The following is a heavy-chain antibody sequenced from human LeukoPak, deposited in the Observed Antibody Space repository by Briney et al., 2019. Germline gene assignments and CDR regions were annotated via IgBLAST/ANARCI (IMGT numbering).Heavy chain of an antibody. CDR3: AISIAALGYWFDP. CDR1: GYTFTSYG. D-gene: IGHD6-6*01. J-gene: IGHJ5*02. CDR2: ISAYNGNT. V-gene: IGHV1-18*01. Sequence: GASVKVSCKASGYTFTSYGISWVRQAPGQGLEWMGWISAYNGNTNYAQKLQGRVTMTTDTSTSTAYTELRSLRSDDTAAYYCAISIAALGYWFDPWGQGTLVTVSA.